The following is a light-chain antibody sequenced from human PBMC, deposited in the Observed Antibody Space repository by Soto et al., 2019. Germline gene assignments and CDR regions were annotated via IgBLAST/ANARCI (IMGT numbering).Light chain of an antibody. CDR3: LQYNNWPPWT. CDR1: QSVSSN. CDR2: GAS. Sequence: EIVMTQSPATLSVSPGERATLSCRASQSVSSNLAWYQQKPGQTPRLLIYGASTRATGIPARFSGSGSGTEFTLTISSLQCEDVAVYYCLQYNNWPPWTFGQGTKVEIK. J-gene: IGKJ1*01. V-gene: IGKV3-15*01.